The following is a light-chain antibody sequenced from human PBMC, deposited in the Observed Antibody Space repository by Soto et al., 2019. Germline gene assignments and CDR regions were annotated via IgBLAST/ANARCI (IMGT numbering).Light chain of an antibody. CDR1: QSIFYSSNNKNY. V-gene: IGKV4-1*01. Sequence: DIVMTQSPDSLAVSLGERATINCKSSQSIFYSSNNKNYLTWYQQKPGQPPKLLIYGASTRESGVPDRFSGSGSGTDFTLTISSLQAEDVAVYYCQQYYSTPWTFGQGTKVDIK. J-gene: IGKJ1*01. CDR3: QQYYSTPWT. CDR2: GAS.